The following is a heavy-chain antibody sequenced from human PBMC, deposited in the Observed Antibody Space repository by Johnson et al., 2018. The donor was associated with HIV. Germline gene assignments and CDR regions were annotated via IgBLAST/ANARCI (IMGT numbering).Heavy chain of an antibody. J-gene: IGHJ3*02. CDR1: GFAFRSYW. V-gene: IGHV3-74*01. D-gene: IGHD3-10*01. Sequence: VQLVESGGGLVQPGGSLRLSCAASGFAFRSYWMHWVRQAPGKGLVWVSRINSDGSSTSYADSVKGRFTISRDNAKNSLYLQMNSLRAEDTAVYYCAREYYGSGSDAFDIWGQGTMVTVSS. CDR3: AREYYGSGSDAFDI. CDR2: INSDGSST.